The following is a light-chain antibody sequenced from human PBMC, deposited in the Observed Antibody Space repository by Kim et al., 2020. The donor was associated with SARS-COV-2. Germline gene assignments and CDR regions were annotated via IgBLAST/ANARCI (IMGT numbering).Light chain of an antibody. CDR1: QSVDSY. J-gene: IGKJ2*01. CDR2: DAS. Sequence: SLSPGERATLSCRTSQSVDSYLAWYQQKPGQAPRLLIYDASTRATGIPARFSGSGFGTDFTLSISSLDPEDFAVYYCQQCSNWPPTFGQGTMLEIK. V-gene: IGKV3-11*01. CDR3: QQCSNWPPT.